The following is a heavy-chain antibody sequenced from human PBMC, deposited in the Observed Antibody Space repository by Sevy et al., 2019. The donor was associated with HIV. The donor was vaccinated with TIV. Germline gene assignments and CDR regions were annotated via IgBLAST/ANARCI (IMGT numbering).Heavy chain of an antibody. CDR1: GDSLSSNDYY. D-gene: IGHD6-13*01. CDR2: IYYSGST. V-gene: IGHV4-39*02. J-gene: IGHJ4*02. Sequence: SETLSLTCTVSGDSLSSNDYYWAWIRQPPGKGLDWIGSIYYSGSTYYNPSLKSRVTISVDTSKNQFPLKLRSVTAADTAVYYCAREGPRIAQFDYWGQGTLVTVSS. CDR3: AREGPRIAQFDY.